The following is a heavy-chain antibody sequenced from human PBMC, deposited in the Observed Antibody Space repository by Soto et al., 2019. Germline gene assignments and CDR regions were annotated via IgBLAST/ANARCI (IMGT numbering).Heavy chain of an antibody. V-gene: IGHV1-69*13. CDR1: GGTFSSYA. CDR3: ARDNTGYSGYDPIYYYYYGMDI. CDR2: IIPIFGTA. J-gene: IGHJ6*02. D-gene: IGHD5-12*01. Sequence: SVKVSCKASGGTFSSYAISWVRQAPGQGLEWMGGIIPIFGTANYAQKFQGRVTITADESTSTAYMELSSLRSEDTAVYYCARDNTGYSGYDPIYYYYYGMDIWG.